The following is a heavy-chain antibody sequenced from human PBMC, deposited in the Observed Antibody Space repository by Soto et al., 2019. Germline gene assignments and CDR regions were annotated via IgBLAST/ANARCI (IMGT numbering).Heavy chain of an antibody. D-gene: IGHD3-16*01. CDR3: ARGLNVYYFDF. Sequence: GAPVKVSCKASGGTFSSYAISWVRQAPGQGLEWMGGIIPIFGTANYAQKFQGRVTITADESTSTAYMELSSLRSEDTAVYYCARGLNVYYFDFWGQGTLVTVSS. CDR1: GGTFSSYA. CDR2: IIPIFGTA. V-gene: IGHV1-69*01. J-gene: IGHJ4*02.